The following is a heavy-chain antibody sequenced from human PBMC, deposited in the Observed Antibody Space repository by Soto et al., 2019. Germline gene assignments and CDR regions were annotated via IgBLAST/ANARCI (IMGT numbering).Heavy chain of an antibody. CDR1: GGTFSSYA. D-gene: IGHD1-26*01. CDR3: ARVGQWELLDAFDS. Sequence: SVKVSCKASGGTFSSYAISWVRQAPGQGLEWMGGIIPIFGTANYAQKFQGRVTITADESTSTAYMELSSLRSEDTAVYYCARVGQWELLDAFDSWGQGTMVTVSS. V-gene: IGHV1-69*13. J-gene: IGHJ3*02. CDR2: IIPIFGTA.